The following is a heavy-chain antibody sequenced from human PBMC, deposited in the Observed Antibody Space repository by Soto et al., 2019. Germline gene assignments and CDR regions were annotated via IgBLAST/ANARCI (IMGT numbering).Heavy chain of an antibody. CDR1: GYTFTGYY. V-gene: IGHV1-2*04. D-gene: IGHD2-2*02. CDR3: ASSYCSSTSCSTHDAFDI. J-gene: IGHJ3*02. CDR2: INPNSGGT. Sequence: ASVKVSCKASGYTFTGYYMHWVRQAPGQGLEWMGWINPNSGGTNYAQKFQGWVTMTRETSISTAYMELSRLRSDDTAVYYCASSYCSSTSCSTHDAFDIWGQGTMVTVSS.